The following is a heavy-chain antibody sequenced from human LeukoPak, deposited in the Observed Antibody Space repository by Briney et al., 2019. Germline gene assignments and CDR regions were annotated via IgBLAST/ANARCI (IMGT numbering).Heavy chain of an antibody. CDR1: GYSFAGYW. D-gene: IGHD2-2*02. V-gene: IGHV5-51*01. CDR2: FLPGESDT. CDR3: ARPYNHCSSTSCYTAEAFDI. Sequence: GESLKTSFKGSGYSFAGYWIAWVGQLHGKGLGWSGIFLPGESDTGYSPSFPGQVTISPHKSISTAYLQWSSLQASATAMYYCARPYNHCSSTSCYTAEAFDIWGQRTMVTVSS. J-gene: IGHJ3*02.